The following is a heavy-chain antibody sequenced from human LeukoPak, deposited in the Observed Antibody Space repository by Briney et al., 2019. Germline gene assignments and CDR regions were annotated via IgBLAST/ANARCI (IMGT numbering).Heavy chain of an antibody. CDR2: IYYSGST. V-gene: IGHV4-39*01. J-gene: IGHJ4*02. Sequence: SETLSLTCTVSGGSISSSSYYWGWIRQPPGKGLEWIGSIYYSGSTYYNPSLKSRVTISVDTSKNQFSLKLSSVTAADTAVYYCARQGHDSSGYSLDYWGQGTLVTVSS. CDR1: GGSISSSSYY. D-gene: IGHD3-22*01. CDR3: ARQGHDSSGYSLDY.